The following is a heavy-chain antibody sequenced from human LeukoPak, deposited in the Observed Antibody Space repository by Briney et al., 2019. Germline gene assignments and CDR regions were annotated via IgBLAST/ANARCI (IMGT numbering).Heavy chain of an antibody. CDR1: GDSVSSNSAA. V-gene: IGHV6-1*01. CDR2: TYYRSKWYN. D-gene: IGHD6-13*01. Sequence: SQTLSLTCAISGDSVSSNSAAWNWIRQSPSRGLEWLGRTYYRSKWYNDYAVSVKSRITINPDTSKNQFSLQLSSVTPEDTAVYYCARGVYSSSWQPFDYWGQGTLVTVSS. CDR3: ARGVYSSSWQPFDY. J-gene: IGHJ4*02.